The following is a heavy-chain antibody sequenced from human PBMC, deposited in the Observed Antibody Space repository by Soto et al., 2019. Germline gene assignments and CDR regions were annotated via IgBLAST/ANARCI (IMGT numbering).Heavy chain of an antibody. V-gene: IGHV1-46*01. CDR3: ARSVEGRFGELSLYPDY. CDR1: GYTFTSYY. J-gene: IGHJ4*02. CDR2: INPSGGST. D-gene: IGHD3-16*02. Sequence: QVQLVQSGAEVKKPGASVKVSCKASGYTFTSYYMHWVRQAPGQGLEWMGIINPSGGSTSYAQKFQGRVTMIRDTSTSTVYMELSSLRSEDTAVYYCARSVEGRFGELSLYPDYWGQGTLVTVSS.